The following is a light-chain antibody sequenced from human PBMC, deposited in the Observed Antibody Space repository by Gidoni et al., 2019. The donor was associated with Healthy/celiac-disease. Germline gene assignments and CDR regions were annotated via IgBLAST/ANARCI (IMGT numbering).Light chain of an antibody. CDR1: QSVSSN. CDR3: QQYNNWPPKYT. CDR2: GAS. Sequence: EIVMTQSQATLSVSPGERATLSCRASQSVSSNLAWYQQKPGQAPRLLIYGASTRATGIPARFSGSGSGTEFTLTISSLQSEDFAVYYCQQYNNWPPKYTFGQGTKLEIK. V-gene: IGKV3-15*01. J-gene: IGKJ2*01.